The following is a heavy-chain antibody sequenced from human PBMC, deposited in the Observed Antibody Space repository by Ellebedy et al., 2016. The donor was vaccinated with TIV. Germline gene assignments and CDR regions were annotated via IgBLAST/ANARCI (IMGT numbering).Heavy chain of an antibody. D-gene: IGHD6-13*01. CDR1: GYTFTSYG. CDR2: ISAYNGNT. Sequence: ASVKVSCXASGYTFTSYGISWVRQAPGQGLEWMGWISAYNGNTNYAQKLQGRVTMTTDTSTSTAYMELSRLRSDDTAVYYCARDSSWYYMGVGYYYYMDVWGKGTTVTVSS. V-gene: IGHV1-18*01. J-gene: IGHJ6*03. CDR3: ARDSSWYYMGVGYYYYMDV.